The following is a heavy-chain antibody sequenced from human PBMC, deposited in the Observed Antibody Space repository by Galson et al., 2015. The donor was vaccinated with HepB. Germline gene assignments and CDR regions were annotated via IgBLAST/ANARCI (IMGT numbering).Heavy chain of an antibody. V-gene: IGHV3-23*01. CDR3: AKDRQYCTSTSCYTGLFDY. CDR2: ISGSGGST. D-gene: IGHD2-2*02. CDR1: GFTFSSYA. Sequence: SLRLSCAASGFTFSSYAMSWVRQAPGKGLEWVSSISGSGGSTYYGDSVKGRFTISRDNSKDTLYLQMNSLRAEDTALYFCAKDRQYCTSTSCYTGLFDYWGHGTLVTVSS. J-gene: IGHJ4*01.